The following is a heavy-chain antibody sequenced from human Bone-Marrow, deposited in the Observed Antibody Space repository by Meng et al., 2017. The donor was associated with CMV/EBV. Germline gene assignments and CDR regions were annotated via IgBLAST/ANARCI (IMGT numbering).Heavy chain of an antibody. CDR1: GFTVSSNY. CDR3: ASPVYVDAFDI. D-gene: IGHD1-14*01. V-gene: IGHV3-21*01. Sequence: GESLKISCAASGFTVSSNYMSWVRQAPGKGLEWVSSISSSSSYIYYADSVKGRFTISRDNAKNSLYLQMNSLRAEDTAVYYCASPVYVDAFDIWGQGTRVTV. J-gene: IGHJ3*02. CDR2: ISSSSSYI.